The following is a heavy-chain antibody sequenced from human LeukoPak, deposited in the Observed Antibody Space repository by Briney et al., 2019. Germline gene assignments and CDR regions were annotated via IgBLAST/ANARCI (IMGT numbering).Heavy chain of an antibody. V-gene: IGHV1-2*04. CDR2: INPNSGGT. CDR1: GYTFTGYY. CDR3: ARVSPSPNLLRYFDWLSTPDAFDI. J-gene: IGHJ3*02. Sequence: GASVKVSCKASGYTFTGYYMHWVRQAPGQGLEWMGWINPNSGGTNYAQKFQGWVTMTRDTSISTAYMELSRLRSEDTAVYYCARVSPSPNLLRYFDWLSTPDAFDIWGQGTMVTVSS. D-gene: IGHD3-9*01.